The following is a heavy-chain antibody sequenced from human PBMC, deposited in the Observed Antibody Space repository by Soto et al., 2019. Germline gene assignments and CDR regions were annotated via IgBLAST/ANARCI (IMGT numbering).Heavy chain of an antibody. CDR3: VKYTVTEDLGES. CDR2: VSRAGTYT. CDR1: GFTFSSYA. Sequence: EVQLLESGGDVVRPGGSLRLSCAASGFTFSSYAMGWGRQAPGKGLEWVAGVSRAGTYTFYADYVRGRFSISRDNSRDTVDLYMNALRGDDTAVYFCVKYTVTEDLGESWGQGTLVSVSS. J-gene: IGHJ5*02. V-gene: IGHV3-23*01. D-gene: IGHD3-16*01.